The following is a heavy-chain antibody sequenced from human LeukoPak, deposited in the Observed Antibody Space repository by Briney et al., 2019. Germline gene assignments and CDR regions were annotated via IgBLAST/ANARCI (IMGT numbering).Heavy chain of an antibody. CDR2: IYYIGGT. V-gene: IGHV4-59*08. CDR3: ARRSNYMDV. CDR1: GDSINSDY. J-gene: IGHJ6*03. Sequence: SETLSLTCTVSGDSINSDYWSWLRQPPGKGLGWIGYIYYIGGTNYNPSLKSRVTVSLDTSKNQFSLNLRSVTAADTAVYYCARRSNYMDVWGKGTTVTVSS. D-gene: IGHD4-11*01.